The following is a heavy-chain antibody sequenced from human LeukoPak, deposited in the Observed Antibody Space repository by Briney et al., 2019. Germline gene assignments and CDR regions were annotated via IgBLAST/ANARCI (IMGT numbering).Heavy chain of an antibody. CDR1: GFTFSSYS. J-gene: IGHJ4*02. D-gene: IGHD2-2*01. CDR2: ISGSGGST. V-gene: IGHV3-23*01. Sequence: GSLRLSCAASGFTFSSYSMNWVRQAPGKGLEWVSAISGSGGSTYYADSVKGRFTISRDNSKNTLYLQMNSLRAEDTAVYYCAKRSRDCSSTSCYSDYWGQGTLVTVSS. CDR3: AKRSRDCSSTSCYSDY.